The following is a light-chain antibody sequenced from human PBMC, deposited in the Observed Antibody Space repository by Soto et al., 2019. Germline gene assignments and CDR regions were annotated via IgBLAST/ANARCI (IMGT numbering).Light chain of an antibody. CDR3: QQYGALLWT. J-gene: IGKJ1*01. Sequence: EIVLTQSPGTLSLSPGERATLSCRASQSVSNNYLAWYQQKPGQAPRLLIYGASDRATGIPDRFSGSGSGTDFTLTISRLEPEDFAVYYCQQYGALLWTFXQGTKVDSK. CDR1: QSVSNNY. CDR2: GAS. V-gene: IGKV3-20*01.